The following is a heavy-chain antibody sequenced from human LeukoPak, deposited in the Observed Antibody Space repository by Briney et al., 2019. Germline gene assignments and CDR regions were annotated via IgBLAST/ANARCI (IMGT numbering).Heavy chain of an antibody. CDR3: ARDAPDYYFDYYYYGMDV. CDR1: GYTFTSYG. V-gene: IGHV1-18*01. CDR2: ISAYNGNT. Sequence: ASVEVSCKASGYTFTSYGISWVRQAPGQGLEWMGWISAYNGNTNYAQKLQGRVTMTTDTSTSTAYMELRSLRSDDTAVYYCARDAPDYYFDYYYYGMDVWGQGTTVTVSS. D-gene: IGHD3-10*01. J-gene: IGHJ6*02.